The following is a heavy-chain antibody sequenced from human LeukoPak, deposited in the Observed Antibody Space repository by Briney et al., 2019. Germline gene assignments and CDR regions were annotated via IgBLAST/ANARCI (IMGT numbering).Heavy chain of an antibody. J-gene: IGHJ3*02. D-gene: IGHD3-9*01. CDR2: IYYSGST. CDR3: ASSGDILDAFDI. V-gene: IGHV4-59*01. CDR1: GGSISSYY. Sequence: PSETLSLTCTVSGGSISSYYWSWIRQPPGKGLEWIGYIYYSGSTNYNPSLKSRVTISVDTSKNQFSLKLSSVTAADTAVYYCASSGDILDAFDIWGQGTMVTVSS.